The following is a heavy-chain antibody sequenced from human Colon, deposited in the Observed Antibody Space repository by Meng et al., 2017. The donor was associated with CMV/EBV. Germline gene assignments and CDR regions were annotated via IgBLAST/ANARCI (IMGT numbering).Heavy chain of an antibody. CDR3: ATDYGDYYFDR. D-gene: IGHD4-17*01. V-gene: IGHV4-39*07. CDR1: GGSISSSTYY. Sequence: QLTLQESGPGLVKPSETLSLTCTVSGGSISSSTYYWGWIRQTPGKGLEWIGNIYYSGYTYYNPSLKSRLTISVDTSKNQFSLKLTSVTAADTAVYYCATDYGDYYFDRWGQGTLVTVSS. CDR2: IYYSGYT. J-gene: IGHJ4*02.